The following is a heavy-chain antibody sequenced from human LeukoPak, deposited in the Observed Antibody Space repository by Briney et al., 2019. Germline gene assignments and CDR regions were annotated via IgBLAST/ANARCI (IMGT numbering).Heavy chain of an antibody. J-gene: IGHJ5*02. CDR3: ARDEWYYDSSGYYLNWFDP. D-gene: IGHD3-22*01. V-gene: IGHV3-48*03. Sequence: GGSLRLSCAASGFTFSSYEMNWVRQAPGKGLEWVSYISSSGSTIYYADSVKGRFTISRDNAKNSLYLQMNSLRSEDTAVYYCARDEWYYDSSGYYLNWFDPWGQGTLVTVSS. CDR1: GFTFSSYE. CDR2: ISSSGSTI.